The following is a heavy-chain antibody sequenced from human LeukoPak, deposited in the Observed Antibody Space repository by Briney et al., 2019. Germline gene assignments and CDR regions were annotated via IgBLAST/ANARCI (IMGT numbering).Heavy chain of an antibody. J-gene: IGHJ4*02. CDR3: AKESRVGWVQNNAYSNFDY. Sequence: PGGSLRLSCAASGFTFSGHAMVWVRQGPGKGLEWVSFISYDGRSSVYADSVMGGFTISRDNSKNTVYLQVNSLTADDTAVYYCAKESRVGWVQNNAYSNFDYWGQGTRSPSP. CDR1: GFTFSGHA. V-gene: IGHV3-30*18. CDR2: ISYDGRSS. D-gene: IGHD3-16*01.